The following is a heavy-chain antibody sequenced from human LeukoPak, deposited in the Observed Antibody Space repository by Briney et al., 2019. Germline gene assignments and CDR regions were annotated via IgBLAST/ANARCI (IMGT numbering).Heavy chain of an antibody. CDR1: GFTFSSYA. CDR2: ISGSGGST. J-gene: IGHJ4*02. D-gene: IGHD5-18*01. CDR3: AKGIQLWTAFDY. V-gene: IGHV3-23*01. Sequence: GGSLRLSCAASGFTFSSYAMSWVRQAPGKGLERVSAISGSGGSTYYADSVKGRFTISRDNSKNTLYLQMNSLRAEDTAVYYCAKGIQLWTAFDYWGQGTLVTVSS.